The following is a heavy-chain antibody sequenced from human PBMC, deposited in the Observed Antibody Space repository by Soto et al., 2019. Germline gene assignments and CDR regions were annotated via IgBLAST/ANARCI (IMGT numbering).Heavy chain of an antibody. CDR2: ISAYNGNT. J-gene: IGHJ6*03. D-gene: IGHD3-10*01. Sequence: ASVKVSCKASGYTFTSYGISWVRQAPGQGLEWMGWISAYNGNTNYAQKLQGRVTMTTDTSTSTAYMELRSLRSDDTAVYYCARVYTMVRGVIMTLPYYYYYYMDVWGKGTTVTVSS. CDR1: GYTFTSYG. CDR3: ARVYTMVRGVIMTLPYYYYYYMDV. V-gene: IGHV1-18*01.